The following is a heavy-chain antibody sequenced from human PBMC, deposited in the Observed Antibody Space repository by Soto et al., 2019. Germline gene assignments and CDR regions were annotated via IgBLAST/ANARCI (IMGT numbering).Heavy chain of an antibody. D-gene: IGHD1-20*01. CDR2: IRSKANSYAT. V-gene: IGHV3-73*01. Sequence: PGGSLRLSCAASGFTFSGSAMHWVRQASGKGLEWVGRIRSKANSYATAYAASVKGRFTISRDDSKNTAYLQMNSLKTEDTAVYYCTRRSNWNDVSDDYWGQGTLVTVSS. J-gene: IGHJ4*02. CDR1: GFTFSGSA. CDR3: TRRSNWNDVSDDY.